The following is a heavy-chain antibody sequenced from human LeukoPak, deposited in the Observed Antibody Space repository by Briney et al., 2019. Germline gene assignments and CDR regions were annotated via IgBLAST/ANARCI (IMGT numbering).Heavy chain of an antibody. V-gene: IGHV3-48*02. CDR2: ISSSSNTI. CDR1: GFTFSSYT. D-gene: IGHD3-3*01. J-gene: IGHJ4*02. Sequence: PGGSLRLSCAASGFTFSSYTMNWVRQAPGKGLEWVSYISSSSNTIYYADSVKGRFTISRDNPKNSLYLQMNSLTDEDTAVYYCAPRGVVIDYWGQGTLVTVSS. CDR3: APRGVVIDY.